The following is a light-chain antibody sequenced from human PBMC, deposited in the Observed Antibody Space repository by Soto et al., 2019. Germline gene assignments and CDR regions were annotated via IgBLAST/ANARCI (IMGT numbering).Light chain of an antibody. V-gene: IGKV1-13*02. CDR2: DAS. J-gene: IGKJ4*01. CDR1: QGISSA. Sequence: AIQLTQSPSSLSASVGDRVTITCRASQGISSALAWYQQKPGKAPKLLIYDASSLESGVPPSFSGSGSGTEYALTISSLQPEDFAAYYCQQSNSYPLTFGGGTKVEIK. CDR3: QQSNSYPLT.